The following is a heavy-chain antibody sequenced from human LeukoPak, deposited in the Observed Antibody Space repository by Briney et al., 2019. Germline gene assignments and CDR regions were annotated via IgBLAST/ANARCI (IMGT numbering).Heavy chain of an antibody. Sequence: PGGSLRLSCAASGFTFSRYAMNWVRQAPGKGLEWVSAITESGTSTYYADSVKGRFTISRDNSKNTLYLKMNSLRAEDTAVYYCARLQGFIYGSGSYTDYWGQGALVTVSS. V-gene: IGHV3-23*01. CDR1: GFTFSRYA. CDR2: ITESGTST. J-gene: IGHJ4*02. D-gene: IGHD3-10*01. CDR3: ARLQGFIYGSGSYTDY.